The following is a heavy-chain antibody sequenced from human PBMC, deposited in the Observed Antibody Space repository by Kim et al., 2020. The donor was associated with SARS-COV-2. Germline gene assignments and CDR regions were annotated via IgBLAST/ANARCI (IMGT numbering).Heavy chain of an antibody. CDR1: GYTFTSYY. D-gene: IGHD1-26*01. Sequence: ASVKVSCKASGYTFTSYYMHWVRQAPGQGLEWMGIINPSGGSTSYAQKFQGRVTMTRDTSTSTVYMELSSLRSEDTAVYYCAGKVYSGSYSDSQSRYYYYGMDVWGQGTTVTVSS. V-gene: IGHV1-46*01. CDR3: AGKVYSGSYSDSQSRYYYYGMDV. J-gene: IGHJ6*02. CDR2: INPSGGST.